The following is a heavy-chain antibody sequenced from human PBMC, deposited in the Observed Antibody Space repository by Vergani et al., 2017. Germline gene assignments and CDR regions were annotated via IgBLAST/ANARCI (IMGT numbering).Heavy chain of an antibody. CDR2: IYYSGTT. V-gene: IGHV4-31*03. J-gene: IGHJ6*03. Sequence: QVQLQESGPGLVKASQTLSLTCSVSGAYVGSGGYYWSWVRQRPGMGRDWIGYIYYSGTTYSNPSLESRLTISLDTSENHLALKLPSGTASDTAVYSFARQQDYYMDVWVRGATVTVS. CDR3: ARQQDYYMDV. D-gene: IGHD6-13*01. CDR1: GAYVGSGGYY.